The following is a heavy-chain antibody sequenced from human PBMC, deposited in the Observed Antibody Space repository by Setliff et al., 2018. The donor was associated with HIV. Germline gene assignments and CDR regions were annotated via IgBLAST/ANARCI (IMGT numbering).Heavy chain of an antibody. CDR3: TTVRKNSGFKYFDS. D-gene: IGHD2-15*01. CDR1: GFTFNKAW. V-gene: IGHV3-15*01. CDR2: IKTESDGGAI. J-gene: IGHJ5*01. Sequence: PGGSLRLSCAASGFTFNKAWMNWVRQAPGEGLEWVGRIKTESDGGAIDYAAPVKGRFTISRDDSKNTLYLQMNSLNIEDTAFYHCTTVRKNSGFKYFDSWGQGTLVTVSS.